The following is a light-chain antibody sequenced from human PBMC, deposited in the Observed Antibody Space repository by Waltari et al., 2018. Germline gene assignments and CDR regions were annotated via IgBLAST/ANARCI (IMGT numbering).Light chain of an antibody. CDR3: QHGYGTPYS. J-gene: IGKJ2*03. V-gene: IGKV1-39*01. Sequence: DIQMTQSPSSLAASVGDRVTITCRASENVYNYLNWYQQKPGKAPKFLIYKASSLQSGVPSRFSGSGSGTDYTFIISSLQSEDVATYYCQHGYGTPYSFGQGTKVEIK. CDR2: KAS. CDR1: ENVYNY.